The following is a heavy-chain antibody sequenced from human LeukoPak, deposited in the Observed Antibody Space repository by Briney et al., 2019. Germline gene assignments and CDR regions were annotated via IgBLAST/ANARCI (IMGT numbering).Heavy chain of an antibody. CDR2: ISSYYGNT. CDR1: GYTFTNCG. Sequence: GASVKVSCKASGYTFTNCGISWVRQAPGQGLEWMGWISSYYGNTNYAQRLQGRVTMTTDTSTSTAYMELRSLRSDDTAVYYCAQFQWELRGFDYWGQGTLVTVSS. CDR3: AQFQWELRGFDY. D-gene: IGHD1-26*01. J-gene: IGHJ4*02. V-gene: IGHV1-18*01.